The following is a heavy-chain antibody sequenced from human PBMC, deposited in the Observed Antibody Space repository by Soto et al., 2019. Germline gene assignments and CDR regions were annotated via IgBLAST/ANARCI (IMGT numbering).Heavy chain of an antibody. CDR3: ATCKLGEYYYAMDV. Sequence: PSETLSLTCAASGVSIVSSNWWTWVRQPPGKGLEWIGEVYHSGSTKYNPSLKSRVTISVDKSKNQFSLILSSVTAADTAVYYCATCKLGEYYYAMDVWGQGTTVTVSS. V-gene: IGHV4-4*02. D-gene: IGHD7-27*01. J-gene: IGHJ6*02. CDR2: VYHSGST. CDR1: GVSIVSSNW.